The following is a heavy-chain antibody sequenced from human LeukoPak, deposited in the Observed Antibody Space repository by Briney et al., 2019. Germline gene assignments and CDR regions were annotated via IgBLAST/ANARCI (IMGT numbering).Heavy chain of an antibody. CDR1: GYTFTSYY. CDR2: INPSGGST. D-gene: IGHD3-9*01. V-gene: IGHV1-46*01. J-gene: IGHJ6*04. Sequence: ASVKVSCKASGYTFTSYYMHWVRQAPGQGLEWMGIINPSGGSTSYAQKFQGRVTMTRDTSTSTVYMELSSLRSEDTAVYYCARDPTYYDILTGSDYGMDVWGKGTTVTVSS. CDR3: ARDPTYYDILTGSDYGMDV.